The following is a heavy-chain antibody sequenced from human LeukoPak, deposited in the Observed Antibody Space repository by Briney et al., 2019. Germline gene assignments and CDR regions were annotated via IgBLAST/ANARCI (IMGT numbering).Heavy chain of an antibody. CDR2: IYTSGST. CDR1: GGSISSYY. J-gene: IGHJ3*02. V-gene: IGHV4-4*07. D-gene: IGHD3-22*01. CDR3: ARERDPYYYDSMEGAFDI. Sequence: KPSETLSLTCTVSGGSISSYYWSWIRQPAGKGLEWIGRIYTSGSTNYNPSLKSRATMSVDTSKNQFSLKLSSVTAADTAVYYCARERDPYYYDSMEGAFDIWGQGTMVTVSS.